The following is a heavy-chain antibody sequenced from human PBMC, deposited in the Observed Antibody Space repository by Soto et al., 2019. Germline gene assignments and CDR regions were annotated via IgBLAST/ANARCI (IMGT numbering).Heavy chain of an antibody. J-gene: IGHJ3*02. CDR1: GFTFSSYA. CDR2: VTGRSTTT. Sequence: EVQLLESGGGLVQPGGSLRLSCAASGFTFSSYAMSWVRQAPGKGLEWVSVVTGRSTTTYYADSVKGRFTISRDNYKNTLFLQMNSLGAEDTAVYYCAKHLPTRKNQRRWADAFHIWGQGTMLTVSS. D-gene: IGHD2-2*01. V-gene: IGHV3-23*01. CDR3: AKHLPTRKNQRRWADAFHI.